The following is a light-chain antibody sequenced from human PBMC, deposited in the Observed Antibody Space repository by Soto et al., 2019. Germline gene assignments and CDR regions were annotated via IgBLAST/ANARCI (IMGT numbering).Light chain of an antibody. J-gene: IGKJ1*01. CDR1: QSLLYNVNNKNY. Sequence: EIVMTQSPDSLAVSLGESATINCKSSQSLLYNVNNKNYFAWYQHKPGQPPKLLIYWAYSRESGVTDRFSGSGSGTDFTLTISSLQAEDVAVYYCLQYKAFPWTVGQGTKVEIK. V-gene: IGKV4-1*01. CDR2: WAY. CDR3: LQYKAFPWT.